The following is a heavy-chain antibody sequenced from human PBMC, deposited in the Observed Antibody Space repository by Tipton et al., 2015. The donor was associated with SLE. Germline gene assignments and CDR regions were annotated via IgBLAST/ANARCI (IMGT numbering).Heavy chain of an antibody. V-gene: IGHV4-59*08. CDR2: IYYSGST. J-gene: IGHJ4*02. CDR1: RGSFNGYH. CDR3: ARSSSGYYVDY. Sequence: TLSLTCTIYRGSFNGYHWSWIRQPPGKGLEWIGYIYYSGSTNYNPSLKSRVTISVDTSKNQFSLRLSSVTAADTAVYYCARSSSGYYVDYWGQGTLVTVSS. D-gene: IGHD3-22*01.